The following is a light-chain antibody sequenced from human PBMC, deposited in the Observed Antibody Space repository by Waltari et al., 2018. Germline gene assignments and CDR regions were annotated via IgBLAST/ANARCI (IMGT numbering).Light chain of an antibody. Sequence: QSALTQPRSVSGSPGQSVTISCTGTIPDIGSANSGLWYQHTPDNAPKLIIYDVDRRPSGVPYRFSASKSGITASLTISGLQSADEGDYYCCSYAGKYTFVFGGGTKLTV. CDR3: CSYAGKYTFV. J-gene: IGLJ2*01. V-gene: IGLV2-11*01. CDR2: DVD. CDR1: IPDIGSANS.